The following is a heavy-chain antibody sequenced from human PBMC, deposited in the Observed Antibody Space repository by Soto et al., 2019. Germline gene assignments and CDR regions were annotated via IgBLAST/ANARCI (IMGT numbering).Heavy chain of an antibody. J-gene: IGHJ4*02. CDR3: ARQPSYYDFWSGYSDY. V-gene: IGHV3-48*01. CDR2: ISSSSSTI. CDR1: GFTFSSYS. Sequence: GGSLRLSCAASGFTFSSYSMNWVRQAPGKGLEWVSYISSSSSTIYYADSVKGRFTISRDNAKNSLYLQMNSLRAEDTAVYYCARQPSYYDFWSGYSDYWGQGTLVTVSS. D-gene: IGHD3-3*01.